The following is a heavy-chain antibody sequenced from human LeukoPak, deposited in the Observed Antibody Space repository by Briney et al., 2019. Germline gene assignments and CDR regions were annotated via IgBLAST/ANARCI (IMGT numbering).Heavy chain of an antibody. CDR1: GGSVSSYY. CDR2: IYYSGSI. Sequence: SETLSLTCTVSGGSVSSYYWSWIRQPPGKGLEWIAYIYYSGSIKYNPSLKSRVTISLDRSKNQFSLKLRSVTAADTAVYYCARLQVHCGGDCYTRWFDPWGQGTLVTVSS. CDR3: ARLQVHCGGDCYTRWFDP. J-gene: IGHJ5*02. D-gene: IGHD2-21*02. V-gene: IGHV4-59*08.